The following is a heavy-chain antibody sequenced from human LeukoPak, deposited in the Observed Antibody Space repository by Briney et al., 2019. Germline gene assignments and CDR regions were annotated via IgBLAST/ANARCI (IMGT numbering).Heavy chain of an antibody. CDR2: INPNSGGT. CDR1: GYTFTGYC. CDR3: ARASAPIAVAVNY. Sequence: ASVKVSCKASGYTFTGYCMHWVRQAPGQGLEWMGWINPNSGGTNYAQKFQGRVTMTRDTSISTAYMELSRLRPDDTAVYYCARASAPIAVAVNYWGQGTLVTVSS. V-gene: IGHV1-2*02. D-gene: IGHD6-19*01. J-gene: IGHJ4*02.